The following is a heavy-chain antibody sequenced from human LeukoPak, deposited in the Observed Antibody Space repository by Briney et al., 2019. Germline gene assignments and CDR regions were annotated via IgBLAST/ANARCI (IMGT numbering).Heavy chain of an antibody. CDR2: IIPIFGTA. D-gene: IGHD6-19*01. J-gene: IGHJ6*02. CDR3: ARYSSGWYLDYYYGMDV. Sequence: SVKVSCKASGGTFSSYAISWVRQASGQGLEWMGGIIPIFGTANYAQKFQGRVTITADESTSTAYMELSSLRSEDTAVYYCARYSSGWYLDYYYGMDVWGQGTTVTVSS. CDR1: GGTFSSYA. V-gene: IGHV1-69*01.